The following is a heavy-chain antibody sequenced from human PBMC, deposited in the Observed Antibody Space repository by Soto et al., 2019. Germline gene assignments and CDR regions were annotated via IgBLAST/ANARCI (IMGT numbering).Heavy chain of an antibody. J-gene: IGHJ4*02. CDR2: FESGGSI. CDR1: GFSVRTNY. D-gene: IGHD2-21*02. Sequence: GSLRLSCAASGFSVRTNYMSWVRQAPGKGLEWVSVFESGGSIYYADSVKGRFIISRDYARNTVDLQLNSLRADDPAVYYCARAGVTPDFFDYWGQGTLVTLSS. CDR3: ARAGVTPDFFDY. V-gene: IGHV3-53*01.